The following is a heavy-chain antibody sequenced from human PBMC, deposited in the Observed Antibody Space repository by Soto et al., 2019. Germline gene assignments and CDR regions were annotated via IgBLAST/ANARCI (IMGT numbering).Heavy chain of an antibody. D-gene: IGHD6-13*01. J-gene: IGHJ5*02. CDR2: IYPGDSET. V-gene: IGHV5-51*01. CDR1: GYNFINYW. CDR3: ARQGGSSWSHNWFDP. Sequence: GEFLKISCKASGYNFINYWIGWVRQMPGKGLEWMGIIYPGDSETKYSPSFQGQATISVDKSIGTAYLQWSSLKASDTAMYYCARQGGSSWSHNWFDPWGQGTLVTVSS.